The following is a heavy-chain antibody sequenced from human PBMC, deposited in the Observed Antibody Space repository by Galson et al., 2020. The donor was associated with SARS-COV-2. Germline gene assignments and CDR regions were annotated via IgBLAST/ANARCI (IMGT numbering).Heavy chain of an antibody. J-gene: IGHJ6*02. Sequence: ETSETLSLTCTVSGGSISRYYWSWIRQPPGKGLEWIGCIYYSGSTNYNPSLKSRVTISVDTSKNQLSLKLSSVTAADTAVYYCARHMQITAGGISKAYFFYGRDVWGQGTTVTVSS. V-gene: IGHV4-59*08. CDR2: IYYSGST. CDR3: ARHMQITAGGISKAYFFYGRDV. CDR1: GGSISRYY. D-gene: IGHD6-13*01.